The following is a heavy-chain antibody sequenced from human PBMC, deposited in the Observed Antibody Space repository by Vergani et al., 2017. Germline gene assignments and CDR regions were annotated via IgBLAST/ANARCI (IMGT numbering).Heavy chain of an antibody. D-gene: IGHD2-2*01. V-gene: IGHV3-53*01. J-gene: IGHJ3*02. CDR3: ARMPAHAFDI. CDR1: GFTVSSNY. Sequence: EVQLVESGGGLIQPGGSLRLSCAASGFTVSSNYMSWVRQAPGKGLEWVSVIYSGGSTSYADSVKGRFTISRDNSKNTLYLQMNILRDEDTAVYYCARMPAHAFDIWGQGTMVTVSS. CDR2: IYSGGST.